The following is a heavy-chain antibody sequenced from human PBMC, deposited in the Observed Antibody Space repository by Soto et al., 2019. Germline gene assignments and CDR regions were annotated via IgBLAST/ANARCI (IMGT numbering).Heavy chain of an antibody. CDR3: ANQDLGCCYSINCHFDY. Sequence: QVQLVQSGAEVKKPGSSVKVSCKTSGVSFSSYYISWVRQAPGQGLEWIGVINPLSGATTYAQNFQGRVTMTADECTTTAYIELSRLRPEDTAVYYCANQDLGCCYSINCHFDYWGQGTLVTVSS. J-gene: IGHJ4*02. CDR1: GVSFSSYY. D-gene: IGHD2-2*01. V-gene: IGHV1-69*01. CDR2: INPLSGAT.